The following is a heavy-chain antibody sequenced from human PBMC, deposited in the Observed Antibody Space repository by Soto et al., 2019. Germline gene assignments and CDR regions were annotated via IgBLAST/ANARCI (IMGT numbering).Heavy chain of an antibody. V-gene: IGHV3-48*03. Sequence: XGSLRLSCAASGVSFSGYGMNLVRQAPGKGLDCISYISSSGSLIYYADSLKGRFTISRDNAKNSLYLQMNSLRAEDTAVYYCATTVTTVDYWGQGTLFTVSS. CDR1: GVSFSGYG. D-gene: IGHD4-17*01. CDR3: ATTVTTVDY. CDR2: ISSSGSLI. J-gene: IGHJ4*02.